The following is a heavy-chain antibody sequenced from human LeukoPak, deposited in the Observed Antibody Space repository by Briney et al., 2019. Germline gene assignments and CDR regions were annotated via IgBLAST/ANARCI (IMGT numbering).Heavy chain of an antibody. V-gene: IGHV4-34*01. CDR1: GGSFSGDY. J-gene: IGHJ3*02. D-gene: IGHD1-26*01. CDR3: ARSSGRYGGEAFDI. CDR2: INHGGST. Sequence: SETLSLTCGVYGGSFSGDYWNWIRQPPGQELEWTAEINHGGSTNCNPSLKSRVTISVDTSKNHLSLKLTSVTAADTAVYYCARSSGRYGGEAFDIWGQGTMVTVSS.